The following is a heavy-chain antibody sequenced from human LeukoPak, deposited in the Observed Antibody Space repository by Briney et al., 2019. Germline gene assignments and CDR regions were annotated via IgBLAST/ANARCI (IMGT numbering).Heavy chain of an antibody. CDR3: ARDFPVTTPDY. CDR1: GGSISSYY. D-gene: IGHD4-17*01. V-gene: IGHV4-59*01. J-gene: IGHJ3*01. CDR2: IYYSGST. Sequence: SETLSLTCTVSGGSISSYYWSWIRQPPGKGLEWIGYIYYSGSTNYNPSLKSRVTISVDTSKNQFSLKLSSVTAADTAVYYCARDFPVTTPDYWGQGTMVTVSS.